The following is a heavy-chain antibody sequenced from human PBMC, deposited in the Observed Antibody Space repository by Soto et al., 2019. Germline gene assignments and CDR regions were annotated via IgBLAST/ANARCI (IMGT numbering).Heavy chain of an antibody. CDR1: GFIFSSYS. J-gene: IGHJ4*02. CDR3: ATDYKWSFDN. Sequence: EVQLVESGGGLVQPGGSLRLSCVASGFIFSSYSMNWVRQAPGKGLEWVSYIRSSTSTIHYADSVKGRFTISTDSAKNSLYLQMDSLRAEDTAVYYCATDYKWSFDNWGQGALVTVSS. CDR2: IRSSTSTI. V-gene: IGHV3-48*01. D-gene: IGHD1-20*01.